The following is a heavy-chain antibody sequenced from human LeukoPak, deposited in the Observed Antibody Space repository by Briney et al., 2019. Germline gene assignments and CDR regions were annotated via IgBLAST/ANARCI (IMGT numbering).Heavy chain of an antibody. CDR2: IWYDGSNK. V-gene: IGHV3-33*01. CDR3: ARDLSPVVRASPMGY. D-gene: IGHD3-10*01. J-gene: IGHJ4*02. CDR1: EFTFSSYG. Sequence: PGGSLRLSCAASEFTFSSYGMHWARQASGKGLEWVAVIWYDGSNKYYADSVKGRFTISRDNSKNTLYLQMNSLRAEDTAVYYCARDLSPVVRASPMGYWGQGTPVTVSS.